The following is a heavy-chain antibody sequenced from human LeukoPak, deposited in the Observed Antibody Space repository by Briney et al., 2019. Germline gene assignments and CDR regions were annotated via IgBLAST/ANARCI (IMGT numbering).Heavy chain of an antibody. CDR1: GFTVSSNY. J-gene: IGHJ6*02. CDR2: IYSGGST. CDR3: ATVGPHYGMDV. V-gene: IGHV3-66*01. Sequence: GGSLRLSCAASGFTVSSNYMSWVRQAPGKGLEWVSVIYSGGSTYYADSVKGRFTISRDNSKNTLYLQMNSLRAEDTAVYYCATVGPHYGMDVWGQGTTATVSS.